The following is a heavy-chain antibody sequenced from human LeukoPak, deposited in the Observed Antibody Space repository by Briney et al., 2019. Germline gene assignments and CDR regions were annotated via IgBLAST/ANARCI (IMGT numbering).Heavy chain of an antibody. CDR2: ISYDGSNK. D-gene: IGHD3-22*01. V-gene: IGHV3-30-3*01. CDR1: GFTFSSYA. J-gene: IGHJ4*02. CDR3: ASYYYDSSGYLDY. Sequence: GGSLRLSCAASGFTFSSYAMHWVRQAPGKGPEGVAVISYDGSNKYYADSVKGRFTISRDNSKNTLYLQMNSLRAEDTAVYYCASYYYDSSGYLDYWGQGTLVTVSS.